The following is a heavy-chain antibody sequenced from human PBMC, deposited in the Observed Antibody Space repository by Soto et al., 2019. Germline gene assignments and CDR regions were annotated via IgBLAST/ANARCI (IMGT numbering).Heavy chain of an antibody. J-gene: IGHJ6*02. CDR2: IYYSGST. D-gene: IGHD3-22*01. Sequence: PSETLSLTCTVSGGYISSYYWSWIRQPPGKGLEWIGYIYYSGSTNYNPSLKSRVTISVDTSKNQFSLKLSSVTAADTAVYYCARDAANYYDSSGYRYYYYYGMDVWGQGTTVTVSS. V-gene: IGHV4-59*01. CDR3: ARDAANYYDSSGYRYYYYYGMDV. CDR1: GGYISSYY.